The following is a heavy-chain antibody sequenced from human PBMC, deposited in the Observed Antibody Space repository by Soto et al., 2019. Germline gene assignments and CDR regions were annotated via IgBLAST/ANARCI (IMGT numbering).Heavy chain of an antibody. D-gene: IGHD2-21*01. J-gene: IGHJ4*02. V-gene: IGHV3-7*01. CDR3: ARDVDHNVVDTVLRPCDY. CDR2: IKEDGSEK. Sequence: GGSLRLSCAGSGFTFSRNWMSWVRQAPGKGLEWVANIKEDGSEKYYVDSVKGRFTISRDNAKNSLYLQMKSLRAEDTAVYYCARDVDHNVVDTVLRPCDYWGQGTLVTVS. CDR1: GFTFSRNW.